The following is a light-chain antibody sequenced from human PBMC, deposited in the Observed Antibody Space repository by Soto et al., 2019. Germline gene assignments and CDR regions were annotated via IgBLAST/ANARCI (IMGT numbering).Light chain of an antibody. CDR3: SSYTSSSTLVV. V-gene: IGLV2-14*01. J-gene: IGLJ2*01. CDR1: SSDVGGYNY. CDR2: EVT. Sequence: QSALTQPASVSGSPGQSITISCTGTSSDVGGYNYVSWYQQHPGKAPKVMIYEVTNRPPGVSHRFSGSKSGNTASLTISGLQAEDEGDYYCSSYTSSSTLVVFGGGTKVTVL.